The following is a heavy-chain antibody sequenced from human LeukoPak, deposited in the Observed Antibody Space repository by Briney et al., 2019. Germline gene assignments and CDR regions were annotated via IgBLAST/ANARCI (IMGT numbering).Heavy chain of an antibody. CDR2: IYPGDSDT. Sequence: KDGESLKISCRGSGYSFTSYWIGWVRQMPGKGLEWMGIIYPGDSDTRYSPSFQGQVTISADKSISTAYPQWSSLKASDTAMYYCARLSYDFWSGYYTGSLDYWGQGTLVTVFS. D-gene: IGHD3-3*01. CDR3: ARLSYDFWSGYYTGSLDY. J-gene: IGHJ4*02. V-gene: IGHV5-51*01. CDR1: GYSFTSYW.